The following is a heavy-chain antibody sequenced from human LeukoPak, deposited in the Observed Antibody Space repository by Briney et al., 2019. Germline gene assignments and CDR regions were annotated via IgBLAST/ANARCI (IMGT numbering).Heavy chain of an antibody. J-gene: IGHJ4*02. D-gene: IGHD6-13*01. CDR3: ARSAFLVTAPGLYYFDY. CDR2: IYNSGST. CDR1: GGSISSYY. V-gene: IGHV4-4*07. Sequence: SETLPITSTVSGGSISSYYWSWIRQPAGKGLEWIGPIYNSGSTSYNPSLKGRATMPVATPTKQFHVRLSSLTATATAVYYCARSAFLVTAPGLYYFDYWGQGTLVAGSS.